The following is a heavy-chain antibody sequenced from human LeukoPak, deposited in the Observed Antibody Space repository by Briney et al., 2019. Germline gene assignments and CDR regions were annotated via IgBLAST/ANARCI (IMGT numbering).Heavy chain of an antibody. V-gene: IGHV3-30*02. Sequence: GGSLRLSCAASGFTFSSYGMHWVRQAPGKGLEWVAFIRYDGSNKYYADSVKGRFTISRDNSKNTLYLQMNSLRAEDTAVYYCAKRYRAALPVVYFDYWGQGTLVTVSS. CDR3: AKRYRAALPVVYFDY. D-gene: IGHD6-13*01. CDR1: GFTFSSYG. CDR2: IRYDGSNK. J-gene: IGHJ4*02.